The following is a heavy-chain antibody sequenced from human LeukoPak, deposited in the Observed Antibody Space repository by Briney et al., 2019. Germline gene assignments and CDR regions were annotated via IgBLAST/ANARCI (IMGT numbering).Heavy chain of an antibody. Sequence: SKTLSLTCAVSGYSISSGYYWGWIRQPPGKGLEYIGSVHHSADTYYNPSLKSRVTMSIDTSKNQFSLKLNSVNAADTAVYYCARYGHWFDPWGQGTLVTVSS. CDR3: ARYGHWFDP. V-gene: IGHV4-38-2*01. D-gene: IGHD3-10*01. CDR2: VHHSADT. J-gene: IGHJ5*02. CDR1: GYSISSGYY.